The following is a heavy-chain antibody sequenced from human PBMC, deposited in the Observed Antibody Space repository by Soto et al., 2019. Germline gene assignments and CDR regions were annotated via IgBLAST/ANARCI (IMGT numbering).Heavy chain of an antibody. CDR2: IIPIFGTA. D-gene: IGHD3-22*01. Sequence: SVKVSCKASGGTFSSYAISWVRQAPGQGLEWMGGIIPIFGTANYAQKFQGRVTITADESTSTAYMELSSLRSEDTAVYYCARGGYYDRSLARPVDPGGHGPRVTVPS. CDR3: ARGGYYDRSLARPVDP. CDR1: GGTFSSYA. J-gene: IGHJ5*02. V-gene: IGHV1-69*13.